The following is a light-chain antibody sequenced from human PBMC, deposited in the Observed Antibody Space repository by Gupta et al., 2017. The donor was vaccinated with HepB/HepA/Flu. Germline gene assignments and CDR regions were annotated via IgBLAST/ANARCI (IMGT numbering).Light chain of an antibody. CDR3: QQSYSTPLFT. CDR2: AAS. Sequence: DIQMTQSPSSLSASVADRVTITCRANQSISSYLNWYQQKPGKAPKLLIYAASSLQSGVPSRFSVSGSGTDFTLTISSLQPEDFATYYCQQSYSTPLFTFGPGTKVDIK. V-gene: IGKV1-39*01. CDR1: QSISSY. J-gene: IGKJ3*01.